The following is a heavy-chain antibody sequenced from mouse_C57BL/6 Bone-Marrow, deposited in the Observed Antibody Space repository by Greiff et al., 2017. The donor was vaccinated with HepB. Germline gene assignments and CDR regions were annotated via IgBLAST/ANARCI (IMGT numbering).Heavy chain of an antibody. CDR2: IYPRDGST. J-gene: IGHJ2*01. D-gene: IGHD1-1*01. Sequence: VQRVEFDAELVKPGASVKISCKVSGYTFTDHTIHWMKQRPEQGLEWIGYIYPRDGSTKYNEKFKGKSTLTADKSSSTAYMQLNSLTSEDSAVYFCARYDYGSLDYWGQGTTLTVSS. V-gene: IGHV1-78*01. CDR3: ARYDYGSLDY. CDR1: GYTFTDHT.